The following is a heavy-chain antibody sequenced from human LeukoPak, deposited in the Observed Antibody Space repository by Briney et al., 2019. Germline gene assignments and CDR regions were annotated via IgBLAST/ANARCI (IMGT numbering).Heavy chain of an antibody. V-gene: IGHV3-23*01. CDR2: ISGSGGST. CDR1: GFTFSSYG. D-gene: IGHD3-9*01. J-gene: IGHJ4*02. CDR3: AKDLLRYFDWLLTPPYFDY. Sequence: GGSLRLSCAASGFTFSSYGMSWVRRAPGKGLEWVSAISGSGGSTYYADSVKGRFTISRDNSKNTLYLRMNSLRAEDTAVYYCAKDLLRYFDWLLTPPYFDYWGQGTLVTVSS.